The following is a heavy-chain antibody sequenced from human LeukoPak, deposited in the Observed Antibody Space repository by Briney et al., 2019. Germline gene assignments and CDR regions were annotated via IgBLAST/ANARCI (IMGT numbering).Heavy chain of an antibody. J-gene: IGHJ4*02. Sequence: GGSLRLSCAASGFTFSNYWMDWVRQAPGKGLVWVSRINSDGSSTTSADSVKGRFTISRDNAKNTLYLQMNSLRAEDTAVYYCAKGGATVIDYWGQGTLVTVSS. CDR2: INSDGSST. D-gene: IGHD4-17*01. CDR3: AKGGATVIDY. CDR1: GFTFSNYW. V-gene: IGHV3-74*01.